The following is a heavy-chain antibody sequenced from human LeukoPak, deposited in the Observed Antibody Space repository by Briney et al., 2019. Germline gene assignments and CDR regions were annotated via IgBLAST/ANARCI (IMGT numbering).Heavy chain of an antibody. J-gene: IGHJ4*02. D-gene: IGHD2-2*01. CDR2: ISYDGSNK. CDR3: AKVGRVVPAAIYYFDY. V-gene: IGHV3-30*18. CDR1: GFTFSTYG. Sequence: GGSLRLSCAASGFTFSTYGMHWVRQARGRGLEWVAVISYDGSNKYYADSVKGRFTISRDNSKNTLYLQMNSLRAEDTAVYYCAKVGRVVPAAIYYFDYWGQGTLVTVSS.